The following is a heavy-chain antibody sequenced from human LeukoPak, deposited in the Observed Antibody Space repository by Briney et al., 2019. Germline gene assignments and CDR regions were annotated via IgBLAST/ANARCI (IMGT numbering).Heavy chain of an antibody. J-gene: IGHJ4*02. CDR3: ARNRHYDFWSGGFDY. D-gene: IGHD3-3*01. CDR1: GFTFSSYA. V-gene: IGHV3-23*01. Sequence: GGSLRLSCAASGFTFSSYAMSWVRQAPGKGLEWVSAISGSGGSTYYADSVKGRFTISRDNSKNTLYLQMNSLRAEDTAVYYCARNRHYDFWSGGFDYWGQGTLVTVSS. CDR2: ISGSGGST.